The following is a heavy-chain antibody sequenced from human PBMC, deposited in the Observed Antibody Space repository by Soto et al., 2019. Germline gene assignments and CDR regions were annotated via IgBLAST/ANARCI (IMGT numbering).Heavy chain of an antibody. CDR1: GYSFTSYW. D-gene: IGHD2-8*01. V-gene: IGHV5-51*01. J-gene: IGHJ6*02. CDR3: ALLVLGDQDYYSMFV. Sequence: GESLKISCKGSGYSFTSYWIGWVRQMPGKGLEWMGIIYPGDSDTRYSPSFQGQVTISADKSISTAYLQWSSLKASDTAMYYCALLVLGDQDYYSMFVWGQVSTVTFSS. CDR2: IYPGDSDT.